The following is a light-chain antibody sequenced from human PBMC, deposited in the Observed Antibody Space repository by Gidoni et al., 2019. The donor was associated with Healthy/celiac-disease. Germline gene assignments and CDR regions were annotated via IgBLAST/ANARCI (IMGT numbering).Light chain of an antibody. CDR3: QQYNNWPPHT. CDR1: QSVSSN. CDR2: GAS. V-gene: IGKV3-15*01. Sequence: EIVMTQSPATLSVSPGERATLSCRASQSVSSNLAWYQQKPGQAPRLLIYGASTRATGIPARFSGSGSGTEFTLTISSLQSEDFAVYYCQQYNNWPPHTFGPWDQSGYQT. J-gene: IGKJ3*01.